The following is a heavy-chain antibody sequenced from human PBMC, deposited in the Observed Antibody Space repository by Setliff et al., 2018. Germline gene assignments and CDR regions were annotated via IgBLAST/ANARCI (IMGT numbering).Heavy chain of an antibody. D-gene: IGHD3-10*01. Sequence: PRGSLRLSCTASGLSYINDWVSWVRQAPGKGLEWLASINPHGSEKYYADSVKGRFTISRDNAKNSLSLQMNSLRTEDTAVYYCFGAGTCSYWGQGTLVTVS. CDR3: FGAGTCSY. CDR1: GLSYINDW. J-gene: IGHJ4*02. CDR2: INPHGSEK. V-gene: IGHV3-7*01.